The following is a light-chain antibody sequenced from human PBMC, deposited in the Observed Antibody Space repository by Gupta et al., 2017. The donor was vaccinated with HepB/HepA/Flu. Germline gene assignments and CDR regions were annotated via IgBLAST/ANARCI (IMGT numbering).Light chain of an antibody. CDR3: QVWDSNNEHVV. CDR1: NIGDKS. CDR2: DDS. J-gene: IGLJ2*01. V-gene: IGLV3-21*03. Sequence: SYVLTQPPSVSVAPGNTARITCGGDNIGDKSVHWYQQKPGQAPVLVLYDDSDRPSGIPERFSGSNSGNTATVTISRVEVGDEADYYCQVWDSNNEHVVFGGGTKLTVL.